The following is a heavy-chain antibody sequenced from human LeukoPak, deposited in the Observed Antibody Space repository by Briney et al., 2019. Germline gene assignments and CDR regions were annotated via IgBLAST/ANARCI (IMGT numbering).Heavy chain of an antibody. Sequence: PGGSLRLSCAASGFIVSSNYMSWVRQAPGKGLEWVAVIYGGGSTYYADSVKGRFTISRDNSKNTLSLQMNSLRAEDTAVYYCARDGGNGTPDYWGQGTLVTVSS. CDR1: GFIVSSNY. J-gene: IGHJ4*02. CDR2: IYGGGST. CDR3: ARDGGNGTPDY. V-gene: IGHV3-53*01. D-gene: IGHD4-23*01.